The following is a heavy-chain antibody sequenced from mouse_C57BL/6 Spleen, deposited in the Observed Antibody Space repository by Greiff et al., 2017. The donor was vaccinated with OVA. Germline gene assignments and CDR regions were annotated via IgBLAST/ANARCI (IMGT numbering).Heavy chain of an antibody. CDR2: IDPSDSYT. V-gene: IGHV1-50*01. CDR1: GYTFTSYW. J-gene: IGHJ3*01. CDR3: AREGSSGYSAY. D-gene: IGHD3-2*02. Sequence: QVQLKQPGAELVKPGASVKLSCKASGYTFTSYWMQWVKQRPGQGLEWIGEIDPSDSYTNYNQKFKGKATLTVDTSSSTAYMQLSSLTSEDSAVYYCAREGSSGYSAYWGQGTLVTVSA.